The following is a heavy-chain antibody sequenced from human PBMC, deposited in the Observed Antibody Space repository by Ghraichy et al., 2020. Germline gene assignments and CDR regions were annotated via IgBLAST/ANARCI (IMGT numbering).Heavy chain of an antibody. Sequence: GGSLRLSCAASGFIFSHPWMSCVRQAPGEGLEWVASIRPDGSDTYYLDSVKGRFTISRDGATNSLYLQMYSLRAEDTAVYFCARLMGTTTIWDYWGQGTLVTVAS. J-gene: IGHJ4*02. CDR1: GFIFSHPW. CDR3: ARLMGTTTIWDY. V-gene: IGHV3-7*01. CDR2: IRPDGSDT. D-gene: IGHD1-26*01.